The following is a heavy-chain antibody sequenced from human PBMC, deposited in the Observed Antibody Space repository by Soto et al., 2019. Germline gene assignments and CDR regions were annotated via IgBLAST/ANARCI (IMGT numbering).Heavy chain of an antibody. Sequence: GGSLRLSCAASGFTFSSYWMSWVRQAPGKGLEWVANIKQDGSEKYYVDSVKGRFTISRDNAKNSLYLQMNSLRAEDTAVYYCGRSETGYSSGWPEDSWFDPWGQGTLVTVSS. J-gene: IGHJ5*02. D-gene: IGHD6-19*01. CDR1: GFTFSSYW. CDR3: GRSETGYSSGWPEDSWFDP. V-gene: IGHV3-7*01. CDR2: IKQDGSEK.